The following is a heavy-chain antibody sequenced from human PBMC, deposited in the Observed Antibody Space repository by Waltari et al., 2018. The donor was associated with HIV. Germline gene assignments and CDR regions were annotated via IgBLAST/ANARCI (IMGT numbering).Heavy chain of an antibody. J-gene: IGHJ4*02. Sequence: QVQLVQSGAEVKKPGSSVKVSCKASGGTFSSYATSWVRQAPGQGREWMGGIIPIFGTANYAQKFQGRVTITADESTSTAYMELSSLRSEDTAVYYCASGVSDYVWGSYRYCYFDYWGQGTLVTVSS. D-gene: IGHD3-16*02. CDR1: GGTFSSYA. CDR2: IIPIFGTA. CDR3: ASGVSDYVWGSYRYCYFDY. V-gene: IGHV1-69*01.